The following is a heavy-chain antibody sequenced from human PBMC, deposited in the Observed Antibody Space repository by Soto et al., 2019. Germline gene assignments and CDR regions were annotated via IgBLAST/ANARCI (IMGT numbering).Heavy chain of an antibody. V-gene: IGHV2-5*02. CDR2: IYWDDDK. CDR3: AHRREYYDSSGYLEYFQH. D-gene: IGHD3-22*01. J-gene: IGHJ1*01. CDR1: GFSLRISGVG. Sequence: SGPTLVNPTQTLTLTCTFSGFSLRISGVGVGWIRQPPGKALEWLALIYWDDDKRYSPSLKSRLTITKDTSKNQVALTMTNMDPVDTATYYCAHRREYYDSSGYLEYFQHWGQ.